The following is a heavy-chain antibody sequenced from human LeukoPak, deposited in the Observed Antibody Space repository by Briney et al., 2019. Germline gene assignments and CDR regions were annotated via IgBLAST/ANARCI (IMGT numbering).Heavy chain of an antibody. CDR1: GLPFSNYG. V-gene: IGHV3-33*04. CDR2: IWYDGSKK. J-gene: IGHJ5*02. CDR3: TGSSAKGWFDP. D-gene: IGHD3-10*01. Sequence: PGGSLRLSCVASGLPFSNYGMHWVRQAPGKGLEWVAVIWYDGSKKYYADSVKGRFTVSRDDSKNTLYLHMNSLRVEDTAMYFCTGSSAKGWFDPWGQGALLSVSS.